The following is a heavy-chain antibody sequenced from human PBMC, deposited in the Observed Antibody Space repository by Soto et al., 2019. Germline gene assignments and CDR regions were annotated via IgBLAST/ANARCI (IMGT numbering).Heavy chain of an antibody. CDR2: IYYSGNT. CDR1: GGSISSGDDY. CDR3: AGQPTAGSFYDLGSYYYYYGMDV. D-gene: IGHD3-16*01. J-gene: IGHJ6*02. Sequence: SETLSLTCTISGGSISSGDDYWNWIRQPPGKGLEWIGNIYYSGNTDCNPSLKSRVTISVDTSKNQFSLNLSSVTAADSAVYYCAGQPTAGSFYDLGSYYYYYGMDVWGQGTTVTVSS. V-gene: IGHV4-30-4*01.